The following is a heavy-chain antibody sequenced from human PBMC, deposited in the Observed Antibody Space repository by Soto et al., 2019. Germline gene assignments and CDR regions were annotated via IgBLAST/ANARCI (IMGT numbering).Heavy chain of an antibody. D-gene: IGHD3-3*01. Sequence: RLSCAASGFTFSSYSMNWVRQAPGEGLEWVSSISSSSSYIYYADSVKGRFTISRDNAKNSLYLQMNSMRAEDTAVYYCARDMLPLTDFWSGYYAGSLLFDYWGQGTLVTVSS. CDR3: ARDMLPLTDFWSGYYAGSLLFDY. CDR1: GFTFSSYS. V-gene: IGHV3-21*01. J-gene: IGHJ4*02. CDR2: ISSSSSYI.